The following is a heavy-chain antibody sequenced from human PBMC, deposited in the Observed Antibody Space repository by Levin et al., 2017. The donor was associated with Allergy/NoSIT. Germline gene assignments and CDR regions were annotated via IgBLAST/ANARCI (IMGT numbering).Heavy chain of an antibody. CDR3: ARGGGDNSVDY. D-gene: IGHD5-24*01. Sequence: SQTLSLTCTVSGGSISSYYWSWIRQPPGKGLEWIGYIYYSGSTNYNPSLKSRVTISVDTSKNQFSLKLSSVTAADTAVYYCARGGGDNSVDYWGQGTLVTVSS. CDR2: IYYSGST. J-gene: IGHJ4*02. CDR1: GGSISSYY. V-gene: IGHV4-59*01.